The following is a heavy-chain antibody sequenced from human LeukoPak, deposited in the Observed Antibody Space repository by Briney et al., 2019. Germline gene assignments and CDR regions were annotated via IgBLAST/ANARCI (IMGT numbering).Heavy chain of an antibody. CDR1: GGSFSGYY. D-gene: IGHD6-19*01. V-gene: IGHV4-34*01. CDR3: ARDHSSGSDP. CDR2: INHSGST. Sequence: KPSETLSLTCAVYGGSFSGYYWSWIRQPPGKGLEWIGEINHSGSTNYNPSLKNRVTISVDTSKNQFSLKLSSVTAADTAVYYCARDHSSGSDPWGQGTLVTVSS. J-gene: IGHJ5*02.